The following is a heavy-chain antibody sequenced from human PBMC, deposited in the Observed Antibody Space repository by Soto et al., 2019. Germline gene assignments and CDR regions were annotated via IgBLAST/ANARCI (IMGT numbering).Heavy chain of an antibody. J-gene: IGHJ4*02. CDR2: MKGDGTIT. Sequence: EVQLVESGGGLVQPGGSLRLSCAASGFTFSRDWMHWVRQSPGKGLVWVSRMKGDGTITNYADSVKGRFTTSRDNAKNTGYLQLNSLTTEDTAVYYCARGGLGNYYNDYWGQGTLVTVSS. V-gene: IGHV3-74*01. D-gene: IGHD3-10*01. CDR3: ARGGLGNYYNDY. CDR1: GFTFSRDW.